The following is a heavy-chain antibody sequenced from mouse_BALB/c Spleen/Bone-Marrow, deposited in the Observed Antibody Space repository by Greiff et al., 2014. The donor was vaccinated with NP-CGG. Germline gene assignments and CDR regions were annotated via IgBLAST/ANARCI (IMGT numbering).Heavy chain of an antibody. CDR1: GFSLTSYG. Sequence: HVQLQQSGPGLVQPSQSLSITCTVSGFSLTSYGVHWVRQSPGKGLEWLGVIWSGGSTDYNAAFISRLSISKDNSKSQVFFKMNSLQANDTAIYYCARNLRGNYGFDYWGQGTTLTVSS. CDR3: ARNLRGNYGFDY. J-gene: IGHJ2*01. CDR2: IWSGGST. D-gene: IGHD2-1*01. V-gene: IGHV2-2*02.